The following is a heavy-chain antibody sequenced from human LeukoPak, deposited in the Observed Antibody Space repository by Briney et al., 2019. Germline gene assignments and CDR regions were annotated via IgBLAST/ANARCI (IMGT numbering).Heavy chain of an antibody. CDR2: ISGGSSTI. Sequence: GGSLRLSCAASGFTYSDYWMHWVRQAPGKGLEWVSYISGGSSTIFYADSVKGRFTISRDNSKNTLYLQMNSLRAEDTAVYCCAKDQDSSGWYNFDYWGQGTLVTVSS. J-gene: IGHJ4*02. D-gene: IGHD6-19*01. V-gene: IGHV3-48*01. CDR3: AKDQDSSGWYNFDY. CDR1: GFTYSDYW.